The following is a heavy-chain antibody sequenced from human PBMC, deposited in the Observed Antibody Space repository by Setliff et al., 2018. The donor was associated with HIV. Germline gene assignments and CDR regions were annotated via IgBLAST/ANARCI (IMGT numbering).Heavy chain of an antibody. D-gene: IGHD6-13*01. Sequence: ASVKVSCKASGYTFTTYDINWVRQATGQGLEWMGQIIPTFGTTNYAQKFQGRVTMTRDTSISTAYMELSSLRSDDTAVYYCARGAWYSSIWFSQGLNALDIWGQGTMVTVSS. V-gene: IGHV1-8*02. J-gene: IGHJ3*02. CDR1: GYTFTTYD. CDR2: IIPTFGTT. CDR3: ARGAWYSSIWFSQGLNALDI.